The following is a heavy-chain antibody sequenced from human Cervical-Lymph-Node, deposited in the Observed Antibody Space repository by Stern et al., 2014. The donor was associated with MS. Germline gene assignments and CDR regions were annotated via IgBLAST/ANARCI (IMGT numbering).Heavy chain of an antibody. CDR2: IIPIFGTA. CDR3: ARVKTETSHAFDL. V-gene: IGHV1-69*01. CDR1: GGTFSTYA. Sequence: VQLVESGAEVKKPGSSVKVSCKASGGTFSTYALSWVRQAPGQGLEWRGGIIPIFGTATYAQKFQGRVTITADESTSTVYMEFEDAAVYYCARVKTETSHAFDLWGQGTLVTVSS. J-gene: IGHJ3*01.